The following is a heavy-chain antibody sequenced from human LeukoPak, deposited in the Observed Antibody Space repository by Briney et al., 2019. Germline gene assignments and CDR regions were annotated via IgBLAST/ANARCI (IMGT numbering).Heavy chain of an antibody. V-gene: IGHV1-18*01. Sequence: ASVKVSCKASGYTFTSYGISWVRQAPGQGLEWMGWISAYNGNTNYAQKLQGRVTMTTDTSTSTAYMELRSLRSEDTAVYYCAREGIPDYYDSAYYFDYWGQGTLVTVSS. CDR2: ISAYNGNT. CDR1: GYTFTSYG. J-gene: IGHJ4*02. CDR3: AREGIPDYYDSAYYFDY. D-gene: IGHD3-22*01.